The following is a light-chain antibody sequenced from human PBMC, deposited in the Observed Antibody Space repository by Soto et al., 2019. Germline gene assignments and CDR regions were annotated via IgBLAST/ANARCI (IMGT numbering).Light chain of an antibody. CDR2: GNS. J-gene: IGLJ1*01. Sequence: QSVLTQPPSVSGAPGQRVTISCTGSSSNIGAGYDVHWYQQLPGTAPKLLIYGNSNRPSGAPDRFSGSKSGPSASLAITGLLAEDAADYSCQSYDSRLSGYVFGTGTKLTVL. V-gene: IGLV1-40*01. CDR1: SSNIGAGYD. CDR3: QSYDSRLSGYV.